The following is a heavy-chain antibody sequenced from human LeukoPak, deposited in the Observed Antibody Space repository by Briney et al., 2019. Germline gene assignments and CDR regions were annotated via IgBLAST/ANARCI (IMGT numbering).Heavy chain of an antibody. D-gene: IGHD3-9*01. CDR3: AGEGHYDGVTGYYSGGEDY. V-gene: IGHV4-4*07. CDR2: IYTRGST. CDR1: GGSISSYY. J-gene: IGHJ4*02. Sequence: PSKTLSLTCTVSGGSISSYYWSWIRQPAGKGLEWIGRIYTRGSTNYNPSLKSRVTMSADMSKNQFSLKLSSVTAADAAVYYCAGEGHYDGVTGYYSGGEDYWGRGTLVTVPS.